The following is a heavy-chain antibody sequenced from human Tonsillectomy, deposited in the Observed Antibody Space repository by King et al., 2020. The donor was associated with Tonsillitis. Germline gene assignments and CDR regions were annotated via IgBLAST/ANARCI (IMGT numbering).Heavy chain of an antibody. V-gene: IGHV1-69*01. CDR3: ALDPHKRVVPAAAQYYYYGMDV. CDR2: IIPIFGTA. J-gene: IGHJ6*02. D-gene: IGHD2-2*01. Sequence: VQLVESGAEVKKPGSSVKVSCKASGGTFSSYAISWVRQAPGQGLEWMGGIIPIFGTANYAQKFQGRVTITADESTSTAYMELSSLRSEDTAVYYCALDPHKRVVPAAAQYYYYGMDVWGQGTTATVSS. CDR1: GGTFSSYA.